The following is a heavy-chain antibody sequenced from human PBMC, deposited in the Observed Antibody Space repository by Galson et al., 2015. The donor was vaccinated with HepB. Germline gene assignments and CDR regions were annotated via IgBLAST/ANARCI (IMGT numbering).Heavy chain of an antibody. CDR2: VNPRSGNT. CDR3: ARGGGYYDDSGYHIDAFDI. CDR1: GYTFTSHD. V-gene: IGHV1-8*01. D-gene: IGHD3-22*01. Sequence: SVKASCKASGYTFTSHDINWVRQAPGQGLEWMVWVNPRSGNTGYAREFKGRVTVTRNTSISTAYMELSSLSSDDTAVYYCARGGGYYDDSGYHIDAFDIWGQGTMVSVSS. J-gene: IGHJ3*02.